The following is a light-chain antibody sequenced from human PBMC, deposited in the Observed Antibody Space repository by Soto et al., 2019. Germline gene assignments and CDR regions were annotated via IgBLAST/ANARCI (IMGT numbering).Light chain of an antibody. Sequence: DIQMTQSPSSLSAFVGDRVTITCRASQNIDMYLAWYQQKPGQAPSLLIYRASSLQSGVPSRFSGSGSGTEFTLTVSSLQPDDFATYYCQQSITYPWTFGQGTKVDIK. J-gene: IGKJ1*01. CDR3: QQSITYPWT. CDR1: QNIDMY. V-gene: IGKV1-5*03. CDR2: RAS.